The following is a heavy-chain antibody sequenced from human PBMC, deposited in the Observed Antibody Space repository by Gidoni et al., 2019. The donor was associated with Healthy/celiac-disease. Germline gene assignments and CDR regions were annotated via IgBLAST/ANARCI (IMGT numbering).Heavy chain of an antibody. D-gene: IGHD6-13*01. V-gene: IGHV1-18*01. CDR2: ISAYNGNT. Sequence: QVQLVQSGAEVKKPGASVKVSCKASGYTFTSYGSSWVRQAPGQGLEWMGWISAYNGNTNNAQKLQGRVTMTTDTSTSKAYMELRSLRSDDTAVYYCARDGSSWRTYAYFDYWGQGTLVTVSS. CDR1: GYTFTSYG. J-gene: IGHJ4*02. CDR3: ARDGSSWRTYAYFDY.